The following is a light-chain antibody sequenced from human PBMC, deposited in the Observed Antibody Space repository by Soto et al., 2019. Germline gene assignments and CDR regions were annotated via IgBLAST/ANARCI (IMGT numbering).Light chain of an antibody. J-gene: IGLJ1*01. CDR2: SNT. Sequence: QSVLTQPPSVSGAPGQSVTFSCTGSSSNIGAGYDVHWYQQLPGTAPKLLIYSNTNRPSGVPDRFSGSKSGTSASLAITGLQPEDEADYYCQSYDSSLSGYVFGIGTKVTVL. CDR3: QSYDSSLSGYV. CDR1: SSNIGAGYD. V-gene: IGLV1-40*01.